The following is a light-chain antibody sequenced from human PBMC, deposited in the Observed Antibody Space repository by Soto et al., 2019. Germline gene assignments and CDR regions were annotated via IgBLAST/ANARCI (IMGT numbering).Light chain of an antibody. V-gene: IGKV1-39*01. CDR3: QQSYSTPD. CDR1: QTISSW. Sequence: DIQMTQSPSSLSASVGDRVAISCRASQTISSWLAWYQQKPGKAPNLLIYAASSLQSGVPSRFSGSGSGTDFTLTISSLQPEDFATYYCQQSYSTPDFGQGTRLEIK. J-gene: IGKJ5*01. CDR2: AAS.